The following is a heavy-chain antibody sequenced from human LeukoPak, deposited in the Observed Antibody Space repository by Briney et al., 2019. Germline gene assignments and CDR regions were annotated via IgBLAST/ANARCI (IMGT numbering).Heavy chain of an antibody. D-gene: IGHD3-10*01. V-gene: IGHV4-59*08. CDR3: ARWGHGSAGGWFDP. J-gene: IGHJ5*02. CDR2: IYYSGST. Sequence: SETLSLTCTVSGGSFNSHYWNWIRQPPGKGLEWIGYIYYSGSTNYNPSLKSRVTISVDTSKNEFSLKLSSVTAADTAVYYCARWGHGSAGGWFDPWGQGTLVTVSS. CDR1: GGSFNSHY.